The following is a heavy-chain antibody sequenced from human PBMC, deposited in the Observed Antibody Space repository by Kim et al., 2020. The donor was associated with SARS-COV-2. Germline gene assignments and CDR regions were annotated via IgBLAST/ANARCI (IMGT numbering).Heavy chain of an antibody. Sequence: ASVKVSCKASGYTFTSYYMHWVRQAPRQGLEWMGIINPSGGSTSYAQKFQGRVTMTRDTSTSTVYMELSSLRSEDTAVYYCARDQPYYDFWSGPPGYGMDVWGQGTTVTVSS. CDR2: INPSGGST. CDR1: GYTFTSYY. J-gene: IGHJ6*02. CDR3: ARDQPYYDFWSGPPGYGMDV. D-gene: IGHD3-3*01. V-gene: IGHV1-46*01.